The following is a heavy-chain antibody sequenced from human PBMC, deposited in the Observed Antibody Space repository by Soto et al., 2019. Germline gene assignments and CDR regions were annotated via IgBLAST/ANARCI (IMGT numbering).Heavy chain of an antibody. V-gene: IGHV5-10-1*01. CDR1: GYSFTSYW. J-gene: IGHJ6*02. CDR2: IDPSDSYT. Sequence: HGESLKISCKGSGYSFTSYWISWVRQMPGKGLEWMGRIDPSDSYTNYSPSFQGHVTISADKSISTAYLRWSSLKASDTAMYYCATNAYGSGSYYVGYGMDVWGQGTTVTVSS. CDR3: ATNAYGSGSYYVGYGMDV. D-gene: IGHD3-10*01.